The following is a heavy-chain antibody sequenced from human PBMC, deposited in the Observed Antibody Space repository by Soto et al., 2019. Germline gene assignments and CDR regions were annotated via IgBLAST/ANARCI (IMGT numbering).Heavy chain of an antibody. V-gene: IGHV3-23*01. J-gene: IGHJ4*02. CDR2: ISGSGGST. CDR1: GFTFSSYA. Sequence: GGSLRLSCAASGFTFSSYAMSWVRQAPGKGLEWVSAISGSGGSTYYADYVKGRFTISRDNSKNKLYLKMNSLRAEDTAVYYCAALVDIVVVPAAGFDYWGQGTLVTVSS. CDR3: AALVDIVVVPAAGFDY. D-gene: IGHD2-2*03.